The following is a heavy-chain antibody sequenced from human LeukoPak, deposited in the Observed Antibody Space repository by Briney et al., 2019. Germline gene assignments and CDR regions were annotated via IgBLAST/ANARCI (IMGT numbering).Heavy chain of an antibody. CDR2: INHSGST. J-gene: IGHJ6*03. CDR1: GGSFSGYY. D-gene: IGHD5-18*01. V-gene: IGHV4-34*01. CDR3: ARGVFIQLLSYYYYYMDV. Sequence: SETLSLTCAVYGGSFSGYYWSWIRQPPGKGLEWIGEINHSGSTNYNPSLKSRVTISVDTSKNQFSLKLSSVTAADTAVYYRARGVFIQLLSYYYYYMDVWGKGTTVTVSS.